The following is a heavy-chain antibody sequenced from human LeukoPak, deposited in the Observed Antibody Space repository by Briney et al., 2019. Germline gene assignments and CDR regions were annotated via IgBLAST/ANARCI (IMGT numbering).Heavy chain of an antibody. CDR2: INPSGGST. CDR3: ARGGNYDFRSGYSSDYYYYYMDV. CDR1: GYTFTSYY. D-gene: IGHD3-3*01. J-gene: IGHJ6*03. V-gene: IGHV1-46*03. Sequence: GASVKVSCKASGYTFTSYYMHWVRQAPGQGLEWMGIINPSGGSTSYAQKFQGRVTMTRDTSTSTVYMELSSLRSEDTAVYYCARGGNYDFRSGYSSDYYYYYMDVWGKGTTVTVSS.